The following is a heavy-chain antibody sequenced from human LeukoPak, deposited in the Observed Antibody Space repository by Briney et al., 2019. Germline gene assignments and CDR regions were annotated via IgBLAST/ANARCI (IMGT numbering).Heavy chain of an antibody. J-gene: IGHJ4*02. V-gene: IGHV3-23*01. CDR3: ARVGPDYGGNAR. D-gene: IGHD4-23*01. Sequence: GGSLRLSCAGSRFTFSSYAMSWVRQAPGKGLQWVSTISGRGTDTYYADSVKGRFTISRDNAKNSLYLQMNSLRAEDTAVYYCARVGPDYGGNARWGQGTLVTVSS. CDR2: ISGRGTDT. CDR1: RFTFSSYA.